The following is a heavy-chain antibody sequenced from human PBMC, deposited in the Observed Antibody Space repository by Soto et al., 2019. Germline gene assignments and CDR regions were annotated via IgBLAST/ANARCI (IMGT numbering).Heavy chain of an antibody. J-gene: IGHJ6*02. CDR2: IIPILDVA. V-gene: IGHV1-69*02. Sequence: GASVKVSCKTSGGTFRTYTINWVRQAPGQGLEWMGRIIPILDVANYAQKFQGRVTITADKSTSTAHMELRSLRSEDTAVYYCARVLLGGGSYLVPYYYYGMDVWGQGTTVTVSS. D-gene: IGHD1-26*01. CDR1: GGTFRTYT. CDR3: ARVLLGGGSYLVPYYYYGMDV.